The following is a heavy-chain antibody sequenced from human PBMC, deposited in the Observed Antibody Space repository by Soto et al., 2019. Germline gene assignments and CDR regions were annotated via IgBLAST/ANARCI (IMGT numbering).Heavy chain of an antibody. Sequence: EVQLVESGGGLVKPGGSLRLSCAASGFTFSNAWMSWVRQAPGKGLEWVGRIKSKTDGGTTDYAAPVKGRFTISRDDSKNTLYLQMNSLKTEDTAVYYCTTAAYSSEDYWYFDLWGRGTLVTVSS. J-gene: IGHJ2*01. CDR1: GFTFSNAW. D-gene: IGHD6-19*01. CDR3: TTAAYSSEDYWYFDL. V-gene: IGHV3-15*01. CDR2: IKSKTDGGTT.